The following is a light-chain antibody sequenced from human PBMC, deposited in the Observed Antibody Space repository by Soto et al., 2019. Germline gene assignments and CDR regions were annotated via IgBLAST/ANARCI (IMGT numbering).Light chain of an antibody. J-gene: IGKJ1*01. CDR1: QSVSSN. CDR2: GAS. Sequence: EIVLTQSPATLSVSPVERATLSCMASQSVSSNLAWYQQKPGQAPRLLIYGASTRATGIPARFSGSGSGTEFTLTISSLQSGDFAVYYCQQYADWPRTFGQGTKVDI. V-gene: IGKV3-15*01. CDR3: QQYADWPRT.